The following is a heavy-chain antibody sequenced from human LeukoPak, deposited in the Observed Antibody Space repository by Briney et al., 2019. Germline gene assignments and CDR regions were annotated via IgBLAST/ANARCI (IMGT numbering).Heavy chain of an antibody. CDR3: AREGPMLRGVIGGKIDY. CDR1: GFTFSSYS. V-gene: IGHV3-21*01. Sequence: GGSLRLSCAASGFTFSSYSMNWVRQAPGKGLEWVSSISSSSYIYYADSVKGRFTISRDNAKNSLYLQMNSLRAEDTAVYYCAREGPMLRGVIGGKIDYWGQGTLVTVSS. D-gene: IGHD3-10*01. CDR2: ISSSSYI. J-gene: IGHJ4*02.